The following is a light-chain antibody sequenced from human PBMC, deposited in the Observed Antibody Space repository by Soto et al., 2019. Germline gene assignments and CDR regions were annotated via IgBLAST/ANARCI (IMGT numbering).Light chain of an antibody. CDR1: QSISSW. J-gene: IGKJ4*01. Sequence: DIEMTQSPATLSASVGDRVTITCRASQSISSWLAWYQQKPGKAPKLLIYKASSLESGVPSRFRGSGSGTEFTLTISSLQPDDFATYYCQQLNNYPLTFGGGTKVDIK. CDR3: QQLNNYPLT. V-gene: IGKV1-5*03. CDR2: KAS.